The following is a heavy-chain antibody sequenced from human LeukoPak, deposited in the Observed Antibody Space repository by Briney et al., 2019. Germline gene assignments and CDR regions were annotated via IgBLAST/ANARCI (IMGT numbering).Heavy chain of an antibody. Sequence: SETLSLTCTVSGGSISGYYWSWIRQPAGKGLEWIGRVYTSGSTHYNPSLKSRVTMSVDTSKNQFSLKLSSVTAADTAVYYCARLITGTTTAFDIWGQGTMVTVSS. D-gene: IGHD1-7*01. CDR2: VYTSGST. CDR1: GGSISGYY. V-gene: IGHV4-4*07. CDR3: ARLITGTTTAFDI. J-gene: IGHJ3*02.